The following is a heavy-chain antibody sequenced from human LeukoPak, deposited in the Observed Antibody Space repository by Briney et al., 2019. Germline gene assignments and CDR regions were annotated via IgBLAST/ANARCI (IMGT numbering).Heavy chain of an antibody. CDR2: ISAYNGNT. J-gene: IGHJ4*02. V-gene: IGHV1-18*01. CDR1: GYTFTSYG. D-gene: IGHD2-2*01. CDR3: ARRVVPAAIGDYFDY. Sequence: ASVKVSCKASGYTFTSYGISWVRQAPGQGLEWMGWISAYNGNTNYAQKLQGRVTMTTDTPTSTAYMELRSLRSDDTAVYYCARRVVPAAIGDYFDYWGQGTLVTVSS.